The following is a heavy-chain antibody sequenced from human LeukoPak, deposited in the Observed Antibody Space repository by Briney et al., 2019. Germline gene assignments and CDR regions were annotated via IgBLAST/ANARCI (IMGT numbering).Heavy chain of an antibody. J-gene: IGHJ4*02. D-gene: IGHD1-26*01. CDR1: GFTFSTYA. CDR2: IGGRGGKK. V-gene: IGHV3-23*01. CDR3: AKDLGRYRNNFFDY. Sequence: GGSLRLSCAASGFTFSTYAMTWVRQAPGKGLDWVSGIGGRGGKKYYADSVKGRFTISRDDSKNTLYLQMNSLRADDTAVYYCAKDLGRYRNNFFDYWGQGNLVTVSS.